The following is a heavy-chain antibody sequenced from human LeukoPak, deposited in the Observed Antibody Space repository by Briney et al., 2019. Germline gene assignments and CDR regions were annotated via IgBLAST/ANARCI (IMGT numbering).Heavy chain of an antibody. CDR2: IYYSGST. V-gene: IGHV4-59*01. D-gene: IGHD6-19*01. J-gene: IGHJ4*02. CDR1: GGSISSYY. CDR3: ARVGSSGWYFDY. Sequence: SETLSLTCTVSGGSISSYYWSWIRQPPGKGLEWIGYIYYSGSTNYNPSLKSRVTISVDTSKNQFSLKLSSVTAADTAVYYCARVGSSGWYFDYWGQGTLVTVSS.